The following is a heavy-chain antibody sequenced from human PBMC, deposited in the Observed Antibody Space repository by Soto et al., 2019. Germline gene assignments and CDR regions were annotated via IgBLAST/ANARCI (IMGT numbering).Heavy chain of an antibody. Sequence: EVQILESGGALIQPGGSLRLSCAASGFTSSMTWVRQAPGKGLEWVSASDFSGRLTYYADSVKGRFTIFRDTSVNTLFLQWNTLRTEDTAVNYCPNNLFEQGLVLGGNWGREPWSPSPQ. CDR1: GFTSS. V-gene: IGHV3-23*01. CDR2: SDFSGRLT. D-gene: IGHD6-19*01. CDR3: PNNLFEQGLVLGGN. J-gene: IGHJ4*02.